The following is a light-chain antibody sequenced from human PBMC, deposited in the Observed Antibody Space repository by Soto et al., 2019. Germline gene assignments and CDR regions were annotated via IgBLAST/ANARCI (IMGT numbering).Light chain of an antibody. CDR2: ENN. V-gene: IGLV1-40*01. CDR1: SSNIGAGYE. Sequence: QPVLTQPPSVSEAPGQRVTISRTGSSSNIGAGYEAHWYQQVPGTAPKLLIYENNNRPSGVPDRFSGSKSGTSASLAITGLQAEDEAEYYCQSYDSSLSGYVFGTGTKLTVL. J-gene: IGLJ1*01. CDR3: QSYDSSLSGYV.